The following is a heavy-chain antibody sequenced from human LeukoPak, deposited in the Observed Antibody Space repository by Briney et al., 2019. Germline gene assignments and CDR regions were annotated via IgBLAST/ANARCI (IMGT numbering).Heavy chain of an antibody. J-gene: IGHJ3*02. CDR1: GYTFTSYA. D-gene: IGHD3-10*01. CDR2: INAGNGNT. CDR3: ARVKVLLWFGELFDDAVDI. Sequence: ASVTVSCKASGYTFTSYAMHWVRQAPGQRLEWMGWINAGNGNTKYSQKFQGRVTITRDTSASTAYMELSSLRSEDTAVYYCARVKVLLWFGELFDDAVDIWGQGTMVTVSS. V-gene: IGHV1-3*01.